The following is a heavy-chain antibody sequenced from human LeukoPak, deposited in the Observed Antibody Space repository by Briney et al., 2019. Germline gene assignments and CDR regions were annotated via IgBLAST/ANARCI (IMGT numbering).Heavy chain of an antibody. D-gene: IGHD3-22*01. Sequence: GGSLRLSCAASGFTFSSYAMSWVRQAPGKGLEWVSAISGSGGSTYYADSVKGRFTISRDNAKNSLYLQMNSLRAEDTAVYYCARVGDYYDSSGHSGMDVWGQGTTVTVSS. J-gene: IGHJ6*02. V-gene: IGHV3-23*01. CDR2: ISGSGGST. CDR3: ARVGDYYDSSGHSGMDV. CDR1: GFTFSSYA.